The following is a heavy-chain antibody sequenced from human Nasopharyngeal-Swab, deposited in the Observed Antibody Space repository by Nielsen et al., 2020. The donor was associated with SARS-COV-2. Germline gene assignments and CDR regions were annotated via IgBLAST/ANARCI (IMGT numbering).Heavy chain of an antibody. CDR2: IIESGPDT. CDR3: VKDYTVHYYGLATDYYAPLDS. Sequence: GESLKISCAASGFNFRNFAMRWVRQAPGKGLEWLSGIIESGPDTYYADSVKGRSTIFRDNSKHKLYLPMNSLSAEDTAVYYCVKDYTVHYYGLATDYYAPLDSWGQGTLVTVSS. V-gene: IGHV3-23*01. D-gene: IGHD3-9*01. CDR1: GFNFRNFA. J-gene: IGHJ4*02.